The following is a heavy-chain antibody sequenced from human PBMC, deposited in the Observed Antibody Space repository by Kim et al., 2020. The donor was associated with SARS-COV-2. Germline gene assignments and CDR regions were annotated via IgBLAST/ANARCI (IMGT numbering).Heavy chain of an antibody. D-gene: IGHD3-10*01. J-gene: IGHJ4*02. V-gene: IGHV3-33*01. CDR1: GFTFSSYG. Sequence: GGSLRLSCAASGFTFSSYGMHWVRQAPGKGLEWVAVIWFDGSNKYYVDSVKGRFTISRDNSKNTLYLQMNSLRAEDTAVYYCAGDFRFGEPAGVYWGQGTLVTVSS. CDR2: IWFDGSNK. CDR3: AGDFRFGEPAGVY.